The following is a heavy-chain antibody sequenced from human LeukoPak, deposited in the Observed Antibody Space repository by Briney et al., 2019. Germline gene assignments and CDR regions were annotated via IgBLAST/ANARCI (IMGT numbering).Heavy chain of an antibody. Sequence: GSLRLSCAASGFTFDDYGMSWGRQAPGKGLEWVSGINWNGGSTGYADSVKGRFTISRDNAKNSLYLQMTSLRAEDTALYYCAREQDDFWSGPFDYWGQGTLVTVSS. J-gene: IGHJ4*02. CDR2: INWNGGST. CDR3: AREQDDFWSGPFDY. D-gene: IGHD3-3*01. CDR1: GFTFDDYG. V-gene: IGHV3-20*04.